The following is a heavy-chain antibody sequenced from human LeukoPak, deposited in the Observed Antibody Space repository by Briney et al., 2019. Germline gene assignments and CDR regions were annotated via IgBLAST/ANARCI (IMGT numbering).Heavy chain of an antibody. Sequence: GGSLRLSCAASGFTLSTYSMKWVRQAPGKGLEWVSSISSSRSYIYYTDSVKGRFTISRDNAKNSLYLQMNSLRAEDTAVYYCARGRGCSSTSCYPDYWGQGTLVTVSS. CDR1: GFTLSTYS. CDR3: ARGRGCSSTSCYPDY. D-gene: IGHD2-2*01. V-gene: IGHV3-21*01. J-gene: IGHJ4*02. CDR2: ISSSRSYI.